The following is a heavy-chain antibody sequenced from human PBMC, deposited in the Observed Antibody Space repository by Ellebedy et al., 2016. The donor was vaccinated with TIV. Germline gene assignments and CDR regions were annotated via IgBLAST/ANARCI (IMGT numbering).Heavy chain of an antibody. CDR3: ARGGRLPRWVEY. CDR2: ISSDGSHK. V-gene: IGHV3-30*03. J-gene: IGHJ4*02. Sequence: PGGSLRLSCAASGFIFSNHGMHRVRQAPGKGLEWVAVISSDGSHKDYADSVKGRFTISRDNSNNTLYLQMNSLRAEDPAVYYCARGGRLPRWVEYWGQGTLVTVSS. D-gene: IGHD2-15*01. CDR1: GFIFSNHG.